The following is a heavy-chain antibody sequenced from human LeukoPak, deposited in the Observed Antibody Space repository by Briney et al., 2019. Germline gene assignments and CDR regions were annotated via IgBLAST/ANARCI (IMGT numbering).Heavy chain of an antibody. Sequence: SETLSLTCAVYGGSSSGYYWSWICQTPGKGLEWIGEINRGGSTNYNPSLKSRVTISVDTSKNQFSLRLNSVTAADTAVYYCARGYGSGSYFAYWGQGTLATVSS. CDR1: GGSSSGYY. CDR3: ARGYGSGSYFAY. V-gene: IGHV4-34*01. J-gene: IGHJ4*02. D-gene: IGHD3-10*01. CDR2: INRGGST.